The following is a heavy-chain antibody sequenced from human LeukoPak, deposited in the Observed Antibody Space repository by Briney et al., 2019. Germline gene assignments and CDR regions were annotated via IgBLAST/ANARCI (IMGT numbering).Heavy chain of an antibody. V-gene: IGHV1-18*01. CDR1: GYTFTSYG. CDR3: ARSLGAYDSSGYYKDY. D-gene: IGHD3-22*01. Sequence: GASVKVSCKASGYTFTSYGISWVRQAPGQGLEWMGWISAYNGNTNYAQKLQGRVTMTTDTSTSKAYTEVRSLRSDATAVYYCARSLGAYDSSGYYKDYWGQGTLVTVSS. CDR2: ISAYNGNT. J-gene: IGHJ4*02.